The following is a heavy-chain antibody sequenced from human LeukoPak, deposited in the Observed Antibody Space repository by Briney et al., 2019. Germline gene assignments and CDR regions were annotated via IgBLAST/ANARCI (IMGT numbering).Heavy chain of an antibody. V-gene: IGHV3-21*01. CDR3: ARSLAVADDFDY. J-gene: IGHJ4*02. D-gene: IGHD6-19*01. CDR2: ISSSSSYI. CDR1: GFTFSSYS. Sequence: GGSLRLSCAASGFTFSSYSMNWVRQAPGKGLEWVSSISSSSSYIYYADSVKGRFTISRDNAKNSPYLQMNSLRAEDTAVYYCARSLAVADDFDYWGQGTLVTVSS.